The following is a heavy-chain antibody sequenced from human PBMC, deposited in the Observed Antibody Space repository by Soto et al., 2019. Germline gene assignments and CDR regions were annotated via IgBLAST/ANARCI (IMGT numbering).Heavy chain of an antibody. V-gene: IGHV1-69*13. D-gene: IGHD3-22*01. CDR3: GWGPQVKVVRDSSFYSVMDV. CDR1: GGTFSSYA. J-gene: IGHJ6*04. CDR2: IIPIFGTA. Sequence: SVKVSCKASGGTFSSYAISWVRQAPGQGLEWMGGIIPIFGTANYAQKFQGRVTITADESTSTAYMELSSLRSEDTAVYYCGWGPQVKVVRDSSFYSVMDVWGKGPTVTVSS.